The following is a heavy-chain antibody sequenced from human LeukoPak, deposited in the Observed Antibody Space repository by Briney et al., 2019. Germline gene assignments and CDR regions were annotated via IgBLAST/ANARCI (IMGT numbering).Heavy chain of an antibody. Sequence: GGSLRLPCAASGFTFSSYAMHWVRQAPGKGLEWVAFISYDGNNKLYADSVEGRFTISRDNSKNTLYLQMNSLRAEDTSVYYCARDLVGGALDVWGQGTTVTVSS. CDR2: ISYDGNNK. V-gene: IGHV3-30-3*01. CDR1: GFTFSSYA. J-gene: IGHJ6*02. D-gene: IGHD2-15*01. CDR3: ARDLVGGALDV.